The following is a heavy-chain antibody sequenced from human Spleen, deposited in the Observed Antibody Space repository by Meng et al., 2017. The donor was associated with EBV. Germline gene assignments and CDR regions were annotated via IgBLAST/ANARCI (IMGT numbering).Heavy chain of an antibody. CDR1: GGTFGNYA. J-gene: IGHJ5*02. V-gene: IGHV1-69*06. CDR2: IIPMFGTT. D-gene: IGHD6-19*01. CDR3: ARESIAVAGMGWFDP. Sequence: QGGLVQSGGEVKKPGSSVKVTCKASGGTFGNYAISWVRQAPGQGLEWMGGIIPMFGTTDYAESFQGNVTITADKSTGTAYMELNSLKSEDTAVYYCARESIAVAGMGWFDPWGQGTLVTVSS.